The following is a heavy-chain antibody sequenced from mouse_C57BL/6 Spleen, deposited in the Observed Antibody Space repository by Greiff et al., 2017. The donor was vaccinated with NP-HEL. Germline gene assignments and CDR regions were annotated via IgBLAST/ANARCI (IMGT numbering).Heavy chain of an antibody. J-gene: IGHJ2*01. Sequence: VKLQESGPGLVQPSQSLSITCTVSGFSLTSYGVHWVRQSPGKGLEWLGVIWRGGSTDYNAAFMSRLSITKDNSKSQVFFKMNSLQADDTAIYYCAKNGYYSNPLDYWGQGTTLTVSS. CDR3: AKNGYYSNPLDY. D-gene: IGHD2-5*01. V-gene: IGHV2-5*01. CDR1: GFSLTSYG. CDR2: IWRGGST.